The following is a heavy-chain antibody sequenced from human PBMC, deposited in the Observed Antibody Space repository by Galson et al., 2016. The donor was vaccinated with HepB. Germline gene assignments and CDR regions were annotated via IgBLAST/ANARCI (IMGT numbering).Heavy chain of an antibody. CDR3: ARDCDYICYTEASGFDF. J-gene: IGHJ4*02. CDR2: IRSAGDIT. CDR1: GFAFDRRA. V-gene: IGHV3-23*01. Sequence: SLRLSCAASGFAFDRRALSWVRQAPGKRLEWVSVIRSAGDITYYADSVKGRFTISRDNVQNSLYLHMNSVRAEDTAVYYCARDCDYICYTEASGFDFWGQGTLVTVSS. D-gene: IGHD2-8*01.